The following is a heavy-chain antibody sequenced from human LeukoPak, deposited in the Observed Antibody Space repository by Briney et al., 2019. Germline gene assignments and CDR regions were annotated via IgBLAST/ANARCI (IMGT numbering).Heavy chain of an antibody. Sequence: PGGSLRLSCAASGFTFSSYWMSWVRQAPGKGLEWVANIKQDGSEKYYVDSVKSRFTISRDNAKNSLYLQMNSLRAEDTAVYYCARDSLSSGTMIVVVITKGSMDYWGQGTLVTVSS. CDR3: ARDSLSSGTMIVVVITKGSMDY. J-gene: IGHJ4*02. CDR1: GFTFSSYW. V-gene: IGHV3-7*01. D-gene: IGHD3-22*01. CDR2: IKQDGSEK.